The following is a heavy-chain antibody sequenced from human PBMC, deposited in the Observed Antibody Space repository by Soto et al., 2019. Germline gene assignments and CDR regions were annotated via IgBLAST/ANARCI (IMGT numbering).Heavy chain of an antibody. CDR3: AREYCGGDSCYRYFVS. D-gene: IGHD2-15*01. CDR1: GFTFSSYW. J-gene: IGHJ4*02. CDR2: IKKHGSEK. Sequence: GSLRLSCAASGFTFSSYWMSWVRQAPGKGLEWVANIKKHGSEKYYVDSVKSRFTISRDNAKISLYLQMNILRAEDTVLYYCAREYCGGDSCYRYFVSWGQGTRVTVSS. V-gene: IGHV3-7*01.